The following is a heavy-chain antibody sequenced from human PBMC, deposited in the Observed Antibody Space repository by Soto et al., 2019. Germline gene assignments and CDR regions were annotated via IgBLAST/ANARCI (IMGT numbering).Heavy chain of an antibody. CDR1: GFTFGIYS. CDR2: INGSSSTM. J-gene: IGHJ5*02. V-gene: IGHV3-48*02. Sequence: EVQLVESGGGLVQRGGSLRLSCAASGFTFGIYSMNWVRQAPGKGLEWISYINGSSSTMYYADSVKGRFIIYRDNADNYLYLQMNSLRDADTAVYYCARGDRFRCSGDRCFSDGLFLSWGQGTLVTVSS. CDR3: ARGDRFRCSGDRCFSDGLFLS. D-gene: IGHD2-15*01.